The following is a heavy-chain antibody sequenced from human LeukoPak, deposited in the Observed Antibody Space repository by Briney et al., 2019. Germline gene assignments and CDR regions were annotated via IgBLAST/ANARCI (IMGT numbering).Heavy chain of an antibody. V-gene: IGHV4-38-2*01. J-gene: IGHJ3*02. CDR3: ARQIAAAGRAFDI. Sequence: PSETLSLTCAVSGYSISSGYYWGWIRQPPGKGLEWIGSIYHSGSTYYNPSLKSRVTISVDTSKNQFSLKLSSVTAADTAVYYCARQIAAAGRAFDIWGQGTMATVSS. CDR2: IYHSGST. D-gene: IGHD6-13*01. CDR1: GYSISSGYY.